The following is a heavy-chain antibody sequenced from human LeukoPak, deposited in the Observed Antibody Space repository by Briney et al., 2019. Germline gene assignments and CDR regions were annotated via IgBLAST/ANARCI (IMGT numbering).Heavy chain of an antibody. V-gene: IGHV3-48*03. Sequence: GGSLRLSCAASGFTFSSYEMNWVRQAPGKGLEWVSYISSTDSTIYYADSVKGRFTISRDNAENSLYLQMNSLRAEDTAVYYCATLPIDILTGYIESDAFDIWGQGTMVTVSS. CDR3: ATLPIDILTGYIESDAFDI. CDR1: GFTFSSYE. CDR2: ISSTDSTI. J-gene: IGHJ3*02. D-gene: IGHD3-9*01.